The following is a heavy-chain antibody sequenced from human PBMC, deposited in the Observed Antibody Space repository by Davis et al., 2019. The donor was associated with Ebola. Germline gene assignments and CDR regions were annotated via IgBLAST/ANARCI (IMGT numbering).Heavy chain of an antibody. V-gene: IGHV3-7*01. CDR1: GFTFSSYW. J-gene: IGHJ4*02. CDR2: IKQDGSEK. CDR3: TKDRTRGYCSSTSCYYLDY. D-gene: IGHD2-2*01. Sequence: PGGSLRLSCAASGFTFSSYWMSWVRQAPGKGLEWVANIKQDGSEKYYVDSVKGRFTISRDNAKNSLYLQMNSLRAEDTAVYYCTKDRTRGYCSSTSCYYLDYWGQGTLVTVSS.